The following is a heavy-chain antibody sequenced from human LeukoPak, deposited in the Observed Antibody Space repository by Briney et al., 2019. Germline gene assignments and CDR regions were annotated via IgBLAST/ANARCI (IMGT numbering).Heavy chain of an antibody. CDR1: GFTFSSYG. V-gene: IGHV3-30*18. CDR2: ISYDGSNK. CDR3: AKEDY. Sequence: GGSLRLSCAASGFTFSSYGMHWVRQAPGKGLEWVAVISYDGSNKYYADSVKGRFTISRDNSKNTLYLQMNSLRAEDTAVYYCAKEDYWGQGILVTVSS. J-gene: IGHJ4*02.